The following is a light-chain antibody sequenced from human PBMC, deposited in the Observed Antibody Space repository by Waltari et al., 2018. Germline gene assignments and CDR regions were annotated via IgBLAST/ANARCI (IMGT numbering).Light chain of an antibody. J-gene: IGKJ1*01. V-gene: IGKV4-1*01. Sequence: DIVMTQSPDSLAVSLGVRATIKCKSSQSILDSSNKRNYLGWYQQKPGQPPKLLIYWASTREFGVPDRFSGSGSGTDFTLTINSLQPEDVAVYYCQQYYSSPPAWTFGQGTKVEIK. CDR1: QSILDSSNKRNY. CDR2: WAS. CDR3: QQYYSSPPAWT.